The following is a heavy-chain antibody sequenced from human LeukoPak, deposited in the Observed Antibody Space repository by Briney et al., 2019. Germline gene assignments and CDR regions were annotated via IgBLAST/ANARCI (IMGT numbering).Heavy chain of an antibody. CDR2: INHSGST. J-gene: IGHJ4*02. CDR3: ARGVYYYGSGSQRKIYLDY. D-gene: IGHD3-10*01. Sequence: PSETLSLTCAVYGGSFSGYYWSWIRQPPGKGLEWIGEINHSGSTNYNPSLKSRVTISVDTSKNQFSLKLSSVTAADTAVYYCARGVYYYGSGSQRKIYLDYWGQGTLVTVSS. V-gene: IGHV4-34*01. CDR1: GGSFSGYY.